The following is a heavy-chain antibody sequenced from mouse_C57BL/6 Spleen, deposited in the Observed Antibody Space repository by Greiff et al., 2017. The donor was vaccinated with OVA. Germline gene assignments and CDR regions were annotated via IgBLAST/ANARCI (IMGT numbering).Heavy chain of an antibody. J-gene: IGHJ1*03. CDR2: IYPGDGDT. CDR3: ARELGRQWYFDV. V-gene: IGHV1-82*01. Sequence: QVQLQQSGPELVKPGASVKISCKASGYAFSSSWMNWVKQRPGKGLEWIGRIYPGDGDTNYNGKFKGKATLTADKSSSTAYMQLSSLTSEDSAVYFCARELGRQWYFDVWGTGTTVTVSS. CDR1: GYAFSSSW. D-gene: IGHD4-1*01.